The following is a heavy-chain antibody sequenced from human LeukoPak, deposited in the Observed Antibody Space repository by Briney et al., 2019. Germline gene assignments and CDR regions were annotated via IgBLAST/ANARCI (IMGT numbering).Heavy chain of an antibody. D-gene: IGHD5-12*01. Sequence: SETLSLTCSVSGGSINNDNYCWGWIRKPPGKGLEWIGTITYSGSAYYNPSLESRVTISIDPSKNQFSLTLSSVTAADTAIYYCARPRYAGGIDAFYIWGPGTMVTVSS. CDR3: ARPRYAGGIDAFYI. J-gene: IGHJ3*02. CDR2: ITYSGSA. CDR1: GGSINNDNYC. V-gene: IGHV4-39*01.